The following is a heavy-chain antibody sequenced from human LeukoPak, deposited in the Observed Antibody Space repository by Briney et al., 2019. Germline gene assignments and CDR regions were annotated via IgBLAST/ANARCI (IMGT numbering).Heavy chain of an antibody. J-gene: IGHJ6*04. CDR2: IYSSVTP. Sequence: PSETLSLNCTVSGGSISSGSYDWRWIRQPAGKGLEWIGRIYSSVTPNYNPSLKSRVTISVDTSKNQFSLKLSSVTAADTAVYYCARDPDVWGKGTTVTVSS. CDR1: GGSISSGSYD. CDR3: ARDPDV. V-gene: IGHV4-61*02.